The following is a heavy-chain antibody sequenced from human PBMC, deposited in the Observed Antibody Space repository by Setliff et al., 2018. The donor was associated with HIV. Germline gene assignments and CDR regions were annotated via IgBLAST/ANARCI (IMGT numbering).Heavy chain of an antibody. Sequence: VKVSCKASGYTFTRYGISWVRQAPGQGLEWMGWISTYNGDTNYARKLQGRVTMTTDTSTRTAYMELRSLRSDDTAVYYCARAGTLPMPINWFDPWGPGTLVTVSS. D-gene: IGHD3-10*01. CDR2: ISTYNGDT. CDR1: GYTFTRYG. CDR3: ARAGTLPMPINWFDP. V-gene: IGHV1-18*01. J-gene: IGHJ5*02.